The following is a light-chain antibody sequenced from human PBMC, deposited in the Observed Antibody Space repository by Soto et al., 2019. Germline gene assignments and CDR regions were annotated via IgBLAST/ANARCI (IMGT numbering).Light chain of an antibody. V-gene: IGKV3-15*01. Sequence: EIVMTQSPATLSVPPGERATLSCRASQSVSSNLAWYQQKPGQAPRLLIYHASTRATGIPARFSGSGSGTEFTLTISSLQSEDFAVYYCQQYNKWPLTFGGGTKMEIK. J-gene: IGKJ4*01. CDR3: QQYNKWPLT. CDR1: QSVSSN. CDR2: HAS.